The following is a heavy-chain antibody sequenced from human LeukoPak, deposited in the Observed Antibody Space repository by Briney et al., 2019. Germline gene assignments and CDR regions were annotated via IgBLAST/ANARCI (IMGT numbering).Heavy chain of an antibody. CDR2: ISYDGSNK. V-gene: IGHV3-30*18. D-gene: IGHD4-11*01. CDR3: AKDQASLTTPYC. Sequence: PGGSLRLSCAASGFTFSSYGMHWVRQAPGKGLEWVAVISYDGSNKYYADSVKGRFTISRDNSKNTLYLQMNSLRAEDTAVYYCAKDQASLTTPYCWGQGTLVTVSS. J-gene: IGHJ4*02. CDR1: GFTFSSYG.